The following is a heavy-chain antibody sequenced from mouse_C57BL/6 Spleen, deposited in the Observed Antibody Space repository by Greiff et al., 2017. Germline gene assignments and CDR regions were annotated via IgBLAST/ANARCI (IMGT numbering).Heavy chain of an antibody. CDR2: IYPGSGST. CDR3: ASKTYYGGSSVYFDV. V-gene: IGHV1-55*01. J-gene: IGHJ1*03. CDR1: GYTFTSYW. Sequence: VQLQQPGAELVKPGASVKMSCKASGYTFTSYWITWVKQRPGQGLEWIGDIYPGSGSTNYNEKFKSKATLTVDTSSSTAYMQLSSLASEDSAVYYCASKTYYGGSSVYFDVWGTGTTVTVAS. D-gene: IGHD1-1*01.